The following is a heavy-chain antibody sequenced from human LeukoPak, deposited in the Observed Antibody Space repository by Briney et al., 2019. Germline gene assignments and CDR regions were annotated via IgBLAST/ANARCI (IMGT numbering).Heavy chain of an antibody. CDR1: GFTFSSYA. J-gene: IGHJ3*02. CDR2: ISGSGGST. V-gene: IGHV3-23*01. CDR3: AKERSSSWYLFGAFDI. D-gene: IGHD6-13*01. Sequence: PGESLRLSCAASGFTFSSYAMSWVRQAPGKGLEWVSAISGSGGSTYYADSVKGRFTISRDNSKNTLYLQMNSLRAEDTAVYYCAKERSSSWYLFGAFDIRGQGTMVTVSS.